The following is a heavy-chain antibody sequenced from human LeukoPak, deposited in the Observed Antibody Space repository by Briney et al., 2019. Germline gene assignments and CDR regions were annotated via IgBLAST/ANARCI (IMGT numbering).Heavy chain of an antibody. V-gene: IGHV5-51*01. J-gene: IGHJ6*03. D-gene: IGHD6-13*01. Sequence: GESLKISCKGSGCSFTSYWIGWVRQMPGKGLEWMGIIYPGDSDTRYSPSFQGQVTISADKSISTAYLQWSSLKASDTAMYYCARHQGSWTPYYYYMDVWGKGTTVTVSS. CDR3: ARHQGSWTPYYYYMDV. CDR1: GCSFTSYW. CDR2: IYPGDSDT.